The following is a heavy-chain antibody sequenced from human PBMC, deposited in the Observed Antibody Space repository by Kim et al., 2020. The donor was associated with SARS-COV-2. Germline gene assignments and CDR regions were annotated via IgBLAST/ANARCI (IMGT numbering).Heavy chain of an antibody. CDR2: IYYSGST. Sequence: SETLSLTCTVSGGSISSYYWSWIRHPPGKGLEWIGYIYYSGSTNYNPSLKSRVTISVDTSKNQFSLKLSSVTAADTAVYYCARHETGPGYYYYGMDVWGQGTTVTVSS. CDR1: GGSISSYY. D-gene: IGHD1-1*01. CDR3: ARHETGPGYYYYGMDV. V-gene: IGHV4-59*08. J-gene: IGHJ6*02.